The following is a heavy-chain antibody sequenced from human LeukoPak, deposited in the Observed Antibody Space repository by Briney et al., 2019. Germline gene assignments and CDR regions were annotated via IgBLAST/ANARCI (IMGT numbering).Heavy chain of an antibody. CDR2: INHSGST. CDR3: AGRPDAFDI. Sequence: SETLSLTCTVSGGSISSYYWSWIRQPPGKGLEWIGEINHSGSTNYNPSLKSRVTISVDTSKNQFSLKLSSVTAADTAVYCCAGRPDAFDIWGQGTMVTVSS. J-gene: IGHJ3*02. V-gene: IGHV4-34*01. D-gene: IGHD2-15*01. CDR1: GGSISSYY.